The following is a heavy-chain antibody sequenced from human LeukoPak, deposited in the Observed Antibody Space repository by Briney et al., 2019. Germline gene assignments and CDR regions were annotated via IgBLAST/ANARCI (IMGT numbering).Heavy chain of an antibody. V-gene: IGHV3-53*01. J-gene: IGHJ4*02. Sequence: PGGSLRLSCAASAFTVSNNYMTWVRQAPGKGLEWVSLIDSGGTTYYADSVKGRFTISRGKSKNTLYLQMNSLRAEDTAVYYCARERRGTTYYFDYWGQGTLVTVSS. D-gene: IGHD1-1*01. CDR3: ARERRGTTYYFDY. CDR2: IDSGGTT. CDR1: AFTVSNNY.